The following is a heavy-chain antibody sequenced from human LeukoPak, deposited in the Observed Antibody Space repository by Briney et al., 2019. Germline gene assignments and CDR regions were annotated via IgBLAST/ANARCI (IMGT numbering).Heavy chain of an antibody. Sequence: PSETLSLTCAVYGGSFSGYYWSWIRQPPGKGLEWIGEINHSGSTNYNPSLKSRVTISVDTSKNQFSLKLSSVTAADTAVYYCACLNWNTGYFDYWGQGTLVTVSS. CDR2: INHSGST. J-gene: IGHJ4*02. CDR3: ACLNWNTGYFDY. V-gene: IGHV4-34*01. D-gene: IGHD1/OR15-1a*01. CDR1: GGSFSGYY.